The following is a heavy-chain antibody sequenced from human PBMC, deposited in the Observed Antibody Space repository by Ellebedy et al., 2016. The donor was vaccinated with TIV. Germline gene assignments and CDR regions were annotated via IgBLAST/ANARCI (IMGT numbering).Heavy chain of an antibody. CDR2: IYYIGTT. V-gene: IGHV4-59*08. J-gene: IGHJ4*02. D-gene: IGHD3-3*01. CDR1: GTVIRRFY. Sequence: MPSETLSLTCSVSGTVIRRFYWSWIRQPPGKGLEYIGHIYYIGTTNYNPSLKSRVTISVDTSKNQVSLKLRSLTAADTAVYFCARQGPYDFDLDYWGQGILVTVSS. CDR3: ARQGPYDFDLDY.